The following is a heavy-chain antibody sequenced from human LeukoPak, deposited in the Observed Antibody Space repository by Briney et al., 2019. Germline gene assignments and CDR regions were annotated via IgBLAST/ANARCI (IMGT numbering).Heavy chain of an antibody. CDR2: SATTKPNSCTT. V-gene: IGHV3-72*01. J-gene: IGHJ4*02. Sequence: GGSLRLSCAGAGFSITDHHMDWVRQAPGKGLEWIGRSATTKPNSCTTQYAASVRGRFTISRDDSQNSLYLHLNSLKTEDTAVYYCVRVVTKGSGWYHFDNRGLGTLVTVSS. CDR1: GFSITDHH. D-gene: IGHD6-13*01. CDR3: VRVVTKGSGWYHFDN.